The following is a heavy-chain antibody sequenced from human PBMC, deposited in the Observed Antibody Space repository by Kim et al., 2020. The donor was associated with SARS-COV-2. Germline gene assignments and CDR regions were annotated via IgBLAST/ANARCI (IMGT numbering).Heavy chain of an antibody. CDR1: GYTFTSYA. V-gene: IGHV1-3*01. J-gene: IGHJ6*02. D-gene: IGHD3-10*01. CDR2: INAGNGNT. CDR3: ARDGWFGESQAYYYYYYGMDV. Sequence: ASVKVSCKASGYTFTSYAMHWVRQAPGQRLEWMGWINAGNGNTKYSQKFQGRVTITRDTSASTAYMELSSLRSEDTAVYYCARDGWFGESQAYYYYYYGMDVWGQGTTVTVSS.